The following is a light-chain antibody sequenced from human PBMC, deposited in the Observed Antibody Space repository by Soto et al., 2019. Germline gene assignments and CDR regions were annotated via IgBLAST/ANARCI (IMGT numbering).Light chain of an antibody. J-gene: IGKJ4*01. CDR2: AAS. Sequence: DIEMTQSPSSLSASLGDTVTITCRASQGIGNFLAWYQQKPGDVPKLLIYAASTVQSGGPSRFSGSGSGTDFTLTISSLQPEDVETYFCHRYNSFPLTFGGGTKVDIK. V-gene: IGKV1-27*01. CDR3: HRYNSFPLT. CDR1: QGIGNF.